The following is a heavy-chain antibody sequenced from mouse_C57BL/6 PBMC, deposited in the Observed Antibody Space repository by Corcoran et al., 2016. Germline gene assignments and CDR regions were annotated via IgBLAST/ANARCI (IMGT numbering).Heavy chain of an antibody. V-gene: IGHV1-66*01. CDR3: ARLGTTVVGNGY. J-gene: IGHJ2*01. D-gene: IGHD1-1*01. CDR1: GYSFTSYY. CDR2: IYPGSGNT. Sequence: QVQLQQSGPELVKPGASVKISCKASGYSFTSYYIHWVKQRPGQGLEWIGWIYPGSGNTKYNEKVKGKATMTADTASSTAYMQLSSLTSEDSAVYYGARLGTTVVGNGYWGQGTTLTVSS.